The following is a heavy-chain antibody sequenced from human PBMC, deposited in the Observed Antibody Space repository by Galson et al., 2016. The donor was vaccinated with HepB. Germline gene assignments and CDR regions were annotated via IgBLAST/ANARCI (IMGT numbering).Heavy chain of an antibody. CDR1: GFTFSSYP. D-gene: IGHD6-13*01. Sequence: SLRLSCAASGFTFSSYPMRWVRQAPGKGLEWVAIILFDGSHKYYGDSVSGRFSISRDNSKKTVYLQMNSLRADDTAVYYCAKGEAASTWYAPSDYWGQGTLVTVSA. CDR2: ILFDGSHK. J-gene: IGHJ4*02. CDR3: AKGEAASTWYAPSDY. V-gene: IGHV3-30*18.